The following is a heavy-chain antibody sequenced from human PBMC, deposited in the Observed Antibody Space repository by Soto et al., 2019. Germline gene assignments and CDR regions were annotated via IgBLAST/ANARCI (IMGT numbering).Heavy chain of an antibody. CDR3: ARGDCSNGVCYVNYYYGMDV. D-gene: IGHD2-8*01. CDR1: GYIFTNYG. V-gene: IGHV1-18*01. CDR2: ISPYNGNT. Sequence: QVQLVQSGAEVKKPGASVKVSCRASGYIFTNYGVGWVRQAPGQGLEWMGWISPYNGNTNYAQNLQGRVTLTTDTSTSTAFMEVRSLRSDDTAVYYCARGDCSNGVCYVNYYYGMDVWGQGTTVTVS. J-gene: IGHJ6*02.